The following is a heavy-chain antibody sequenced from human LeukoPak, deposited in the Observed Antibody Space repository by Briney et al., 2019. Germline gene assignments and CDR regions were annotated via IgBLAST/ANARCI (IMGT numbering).Heavy chain of an antibody. V-gene: IGHV1-2*02. CDR3: ARAPTRVLLWAWEEGYYFDY. CDR1: GYTFTGYY. Sequence: GASVKVSCKASGYTFTGYYMHWVRQAPGQGLEWMGWINPNSGGTNYAQKFQGRVTITRNTSISTAYMELSSLRSEDTAVYYCARAPTRVLLWAWEEGYYFDYWGQGTLVTVSS. J-gene: IGHJ4*02. D-gene: IGHD3-10*01. CDR2: INPNSGGT.